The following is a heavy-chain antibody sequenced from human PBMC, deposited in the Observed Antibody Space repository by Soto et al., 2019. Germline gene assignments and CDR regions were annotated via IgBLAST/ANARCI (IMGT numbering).Heavy chain of an antibody. CDR1: GYSFTSYW. Sequence: GESLKISCKGSGYSFTSYWIGWVRQMAGKGLEWMGIIYPGESDTRYSPSFQGQVTISADKSISTAYLQWSSLKASDTAMYYCARRHEYYYCSGCYYPYDYYRMDFWGQGTTVTGSS. D-gene: IGHD3-10*01. J-gene: IGHJ6*02. CDR3: ARRHEYYYCSGCYYPYDYYRMDF. CDR2: IYPGESDT. V-gene: IGHV5-51*03.